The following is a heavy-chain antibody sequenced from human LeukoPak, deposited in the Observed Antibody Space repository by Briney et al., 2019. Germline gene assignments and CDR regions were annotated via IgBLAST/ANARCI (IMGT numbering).Heavy chain of an antibody. D-gene: IGHD2-2*01. CDR2: IYYSGST. V-gene: IGHV4-59*12. CDR3: ARAGGDIVVVPAAMGPRNWFDP. CDR1: GGSISSYY. J-gene: IGHJ5*02. Sequence: SETLSLTCTVSGGSISSYYWSWIRQPPGKGLEWIGYIYYSGSTNYNPSLKSRVTISVDTSKNQFSLKLSSVTAADTAVYYCARAGGDIVVVPAAMGPRNWFDPWGQGTLVTVSS.